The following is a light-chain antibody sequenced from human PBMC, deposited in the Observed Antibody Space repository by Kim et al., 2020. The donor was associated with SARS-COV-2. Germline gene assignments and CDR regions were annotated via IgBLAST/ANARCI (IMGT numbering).Light chain of an antibody. CDR1: SSNIESNG. Sequence: QSVLTQTPSASGTPGQSVTISCSGSSSNIESNGVNWYQHVPGTAPQLHIHSFNQRPSGVPGRFSGSKSDTSASLTISGLQAEDEADYYCGTWDDSLNGWVFGGGTKLTVL. V-gene: IGLV1-44*01. CDR3: GTWDDSLNGWV. CDR2: SFN. J-gene: IGLJ3*02.